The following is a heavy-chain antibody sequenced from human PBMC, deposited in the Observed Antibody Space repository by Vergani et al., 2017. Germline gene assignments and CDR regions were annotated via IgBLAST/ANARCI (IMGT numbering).Heavy chain of an antibody. D-gene: IGHD1-26*01. Sequence: EVQLVESGGGLVQPGRSLRLSCAASGFTFSSYSMNWVRQAPGKGLEWVSSISSSSSYIYYADSVKGRFTISRDNAKNSLYLQMNSLRAEDTAVYYCARDLRRELLAFDIWGQGTMVTVSS. CDR1: GFTFSSYS. V-gene: IGHV3-21*01. J-gene: IGHJ3*02. CDR2: ISSSSSYI. CDR3: ARDLRRELLAFDI.